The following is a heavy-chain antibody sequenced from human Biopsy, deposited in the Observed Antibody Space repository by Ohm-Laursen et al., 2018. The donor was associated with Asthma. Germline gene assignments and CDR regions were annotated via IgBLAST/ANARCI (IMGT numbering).Heavy chain of an antibody. J-gene: IGHJ5*02. D-gene: IGHD1-20*01. Sequence: TLSLTCTVYGGYLTGHYWNWIRQPPGKGLEWIGEINQSGYTNYNPSLKSRVTISADTSKNQFHLNLSSVTAADTAVYFCARAAITGIRGWFDPWGQGTQVTVSS. CDR2: INQSGYT. V-gene: IGHV4-34*01. CDR3: ARAAITGIRGWFDP. CDR1: GGYLTGHY.